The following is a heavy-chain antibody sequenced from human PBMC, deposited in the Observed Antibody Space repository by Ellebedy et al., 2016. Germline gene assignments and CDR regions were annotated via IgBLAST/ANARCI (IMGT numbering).Heavy chain of an antibody. CDR3: ARQGARGGPRPMDY. CDR2: IYYSWST. CDR1: GGSTRSSSYH. J-gene: IGHJ4*02. D-gene: IGHD2-15*01. Sequence: SETLSLTCTVSGGSTRSSSYHWGWIRHPPGKGLEWIGRIYYSWSTYYNPSLKSRVTISVDTSKNQFSLKLSSVTAADTAVYYCARQGARGGPRPMDYWGQGTLVTVSS. V-gene: IGHV4-39*01.